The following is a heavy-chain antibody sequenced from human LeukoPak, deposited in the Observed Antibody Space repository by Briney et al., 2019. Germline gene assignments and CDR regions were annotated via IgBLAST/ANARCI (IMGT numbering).Heavy chain of an antibody. CDR1: GYTFTGYY. D-gene: IGHD1-26*01. V-gene: IGHV1-2*02. Sequence: GASVKVSCKASGYTFTGYYMHWVRQAPGQGLEWMGWINPNSGGTNYAQKFQGRVTMTRDTSISTAYMELSRLRSDDTAVYYCARDRLRYYTYYYCYYMDVWGKGTTVTISS. CDR3: ARDRLRYYTYYYCYYMDV. J-gene: IGHJ6*03. CDR2: INPNSGGT.